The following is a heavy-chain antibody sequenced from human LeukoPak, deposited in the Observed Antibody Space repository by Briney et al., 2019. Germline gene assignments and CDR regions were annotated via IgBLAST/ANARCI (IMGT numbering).Heavy chain of an antibody. Sequence: GESLKISCQGSGYSFTRKWIGWVRQMPGKGLEWMAIIYPGDSDTRYSPSFQGQVTISADKSINTAYLQCSSLKASDTAIYYCARRVVNNRNWYFDLWGRGTMVTVSS. CDR1: GYSFTRKW. V-gene: IGHV5-51*01. J-gene: IGHJ2*01. CDR3: ARRVVNNRNWYFDL. CDR2: IYPGDSDT. D-gene: IGHD4-23*01.